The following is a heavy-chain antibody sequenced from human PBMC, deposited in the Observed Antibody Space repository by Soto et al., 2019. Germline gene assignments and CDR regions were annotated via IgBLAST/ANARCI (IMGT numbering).Heavy chain of an antibody. J-gene: IGHJ3*02. D-gene: IGHD6-13*01. CDR2: INPNSGGT. Sequence: ASVKVSCKASGYTFTGYYMHWVRQAPGQGLEWMGWINPNSGGTNYAQKFQGWVTMTRDTSISTAYMELSRLRSDDTAVYYWARGAIAAAVAPPDAFDIWGQGTMVTVSS. V-gene: IGHV1-2*04. CDR3: ARGAIAAAVAPPDAFDI. CDR1: GYTFTGYY.